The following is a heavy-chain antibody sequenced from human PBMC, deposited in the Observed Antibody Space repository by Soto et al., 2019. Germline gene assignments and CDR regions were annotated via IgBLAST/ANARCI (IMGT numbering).Heavy chain of an antibody. CDR1: GFTFSSYG. CDR2: ISYDGSNK. J-gene: IGHJ4*02. CDR3: AKVKTDYGELFDY. Sequence: GGSLRLSCAASGFTFSSYGMHWVRQAPGKGLEWVAVISYDGSNKYYADSVKGRFTISRDNSKNTLYLQMNSLRAEDTAVYYCAKVKTDYGELFDYWGQGTLVTVSS. D-gene: IGHD4-17*01. V-gene: IGHV3-30*18.